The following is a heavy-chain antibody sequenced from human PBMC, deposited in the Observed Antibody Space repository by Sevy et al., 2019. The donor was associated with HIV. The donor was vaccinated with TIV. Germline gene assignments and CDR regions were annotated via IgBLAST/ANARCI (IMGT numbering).Heavy chain of an antibody. Sequence: GGSLRLSCAASGFTFSEDYMSWIRQAPGKGLEWVSFISSRATTIYYADSVKGRFTISRDNAEKSLFLQMNSLRAEDTAVYYCARSGSYSEGVGAFDIWGQGTMVTVSS. D-gene: IGHD1-26*01. CDR2: ISSRATTI. V-gene: IGHV3-11*04. J-gene: IGHJ3*02. CDR3: ARSGSYSEGVGAFDI. CDR1: GFTFSEDY.